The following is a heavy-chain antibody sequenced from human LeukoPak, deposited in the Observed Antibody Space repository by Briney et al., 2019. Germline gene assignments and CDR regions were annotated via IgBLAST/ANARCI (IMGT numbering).Heavy chain of an antibody. CDR2: IFYSGST. V-gene: IGHV4-59*01. CDR1: GGSISSYC. D-gene: IGHD3-10*01. J-gene: IGHJ5*02. Sequence: SETLSLTCTVSGGSISSYCWSWIRQPPGKGLEWIGYIFYSGSTNYNPSLKSRVTISVDTSKNQFSLKLSSVTAADTAVYYCAREPTYYYGSGRRFDPWGQGTLVTVSS. CDR3: AREPTYYYGSGRRFDP.